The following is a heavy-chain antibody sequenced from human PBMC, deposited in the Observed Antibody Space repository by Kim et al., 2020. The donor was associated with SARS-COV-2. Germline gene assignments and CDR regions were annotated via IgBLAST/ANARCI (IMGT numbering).Heavy chain of an antibody. D-gene: IGHD3-16*02. CDR3: AKIKVLLVGGVISGSVDGMDV. V-gene: IGHV3-23*03. CDR1: GFTFSNYG. Sequence: GGSLRLSCAASGFTFSNYGMTWVRQAPGKGLEWVSVIYSGCGSTYYGDSVKGRFTTSRDNSKNTLFLQMNSLRAEDTAVYYCAKIKVLLVGGVISGSVDGMDVWGQGTTVTVSS. CDR2: IYSGCGST. J-gene: IGHJ6*02.